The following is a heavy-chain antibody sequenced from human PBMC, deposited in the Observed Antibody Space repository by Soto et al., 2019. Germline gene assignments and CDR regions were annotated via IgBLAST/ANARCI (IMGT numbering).Heavy chain of an antibody. CDR2: INAGNGNT. Sequence: ASVKASCKASGYTLTSYAIHWVRQAPGQRLEWMGWINAGNGNTKYSQKFQDRVTITRDTPASTAYMELSSLRSEDTAVYYCARDLGGWPDYWGQGTLVTVSS. J-gene: IGHJ4*02. CDR1: GYTLTSYA. CDR3: ARDLGGWPDY. V-gene: IGHV1-3*01. D-gene: IGHD6-19*01.